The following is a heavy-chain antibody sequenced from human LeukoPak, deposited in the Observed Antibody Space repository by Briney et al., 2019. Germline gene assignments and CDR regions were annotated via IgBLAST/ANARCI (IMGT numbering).Heavy chain of an antibody. J-gene: IGHJ6*03. V-gene: IGHV3-7*01. Sequence: PGGSLRLSCAASGFTFSSYWMSWVRQAPGKGLEWVANIKQDGSEKYYVDSVKGRCTISRDNAKNSLYLQMNSLRAEDTAVYYCARLIVDTAMVYYYYYYYMDVWGKGTTVTVSS. D-gene: IGHD5-18*01. CDR1: GFTFSSYW. CDR2: IKQDGSEK. CDR3: ARLIVDTAMVYYYYYYYMDV.